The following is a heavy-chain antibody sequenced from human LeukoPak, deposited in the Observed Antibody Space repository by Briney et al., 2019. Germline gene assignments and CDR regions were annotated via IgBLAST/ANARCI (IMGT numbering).Heavy chain of an antibody. D-gene: IGHD6-19*01. V-gene: IGHV4-31*03. CDR1: GGSISSGGYY. J-gene: IGHJ4*02. Sequence: ASETLSLTCTVSGGSISSGGYYWSWIRQHPGKGLEWIGYIYYSGSTYYNPSLKSRVTISVDTSKDQFSLKLSSVTAADTAVYYCGRGVSGWYRGGFYFDYWGQGTLVTVSS. CDR2: IYYSGST. CDR3: GRGVSGWYRGGFYFDY.